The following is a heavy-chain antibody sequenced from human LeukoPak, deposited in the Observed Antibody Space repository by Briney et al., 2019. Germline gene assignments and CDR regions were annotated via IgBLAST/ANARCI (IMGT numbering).Heavy chain of an antibody. CDR3: ARGDLADGY. CDR1: GGSISSGSYY. V-gene: IGHV4-61*02. D-gene: IGHD2-21*01. Sequence: SQTLSLTCTVSGGSISSGSYYWSWIRQPAGKGLEWIGRIYTSGSTNYNPSLKSRVTISVDTSKNQFSLKLSSVTAADTAVYYCARGDLADGYWGQRTLVTVSS. J-gene: IGHJ4*02. CDR2: IYTSGST.